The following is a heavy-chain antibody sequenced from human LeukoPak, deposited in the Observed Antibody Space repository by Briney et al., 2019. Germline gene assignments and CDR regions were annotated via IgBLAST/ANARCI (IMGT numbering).Heavy chain of an antibody. CDR1: GYSFTSYW. CDR2: IYPGYSDT. D-gene: IGHD4-17*01. V-gene: IGHV5-51*01. Sequence: GESLKISCKGSGYSFTSYWIGWVRQMPGKGLEWMGIIYPGYSDTRYSPSFQGQVTISADKSISTAYLQWSSLKASDTAMYYCARLSGDYNYYYYGMDVWGKGTTVTVSS. CDR3: ARLSGDYNYYYYGMDV. J-gene: IGHJ6*04.